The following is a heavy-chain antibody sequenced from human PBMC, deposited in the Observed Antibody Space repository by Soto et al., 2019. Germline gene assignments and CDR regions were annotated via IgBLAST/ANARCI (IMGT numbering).Heavy chain of an antibody. J-gene: IGHJ6*02. CDR1: GGSISSYY. CDR3: ARERRGYYGMDV. V-gene: IGHV4-59*01. CDR2: IYYSGST. Sequence: SETLSLTCTVSGGSISSYYWSWIRQPPGKGLEWIGYIYYSGSTNYNPSLKSRVTISVDTSKNQFSLKLSSVTAADTAVYYCARERRGYYGMDVWGQGATVTVS.